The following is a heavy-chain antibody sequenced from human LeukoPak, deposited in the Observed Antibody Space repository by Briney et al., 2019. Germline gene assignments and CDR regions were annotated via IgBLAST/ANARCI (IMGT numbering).Heavy chain of an antibody. D-gene: IGHD2-8*01. CDR1: GASIRDFH. Sequence: SETLSLNCNVSGASIRDFHWTWIREPAGKGLEWLGRIFGSGSAIHNPSLKSRLTMSVDTSKNQVSLMQTSVTAADTALYFCARWCSRCVCYGGYDSWGQGIPVTVSS. J-gene: IGHJ5*01. CDR3: ARWCSRCVCYGGYDS. CDR2: IFGSGSA. V-gene: IGHV4-4*07.